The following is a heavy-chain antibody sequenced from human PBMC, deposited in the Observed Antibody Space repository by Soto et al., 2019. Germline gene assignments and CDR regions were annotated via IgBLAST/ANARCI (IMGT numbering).Heavy chain of an antibody. Sequence: PEGSLRLSCAASGFTFSSYGMHWVRQAPGKGLEWVAVISYDGSNKYYADSVKGRFTISRDNSKNTLYLQMNSLRAEDTAVYYCAKDESSGSGSYYPSHFDYWGQGTL. V-gene: IGHV3-30*18. CDR3: AKDESSGSGSYYPSHFDY. CDR2: ISYDGSNK. CDR1: GFTFSSYG. D-gene: IGHD3-10*01. J-gene: IGHJ4*02.